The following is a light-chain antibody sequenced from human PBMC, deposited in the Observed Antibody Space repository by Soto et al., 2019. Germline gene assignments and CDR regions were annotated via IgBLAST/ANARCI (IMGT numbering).Light chain of an antibody. CDR2: EGT. J-gene: IGLJ1*01. CDR3: CSYAGTRTSWV. V-gene: IGLV2-23*01. CDR1: SSDVGTFNL. Sequence: QSALTQPASVSGFLGQSITMSCTGSSSDVGTFNLVSWFQQHPGKAPKLLIFEGTKRPSGVSDRFSGSKSGNTASLTISGLQAEDEPDYHCCSYAGTRTSWVFGTGAKLTVL.